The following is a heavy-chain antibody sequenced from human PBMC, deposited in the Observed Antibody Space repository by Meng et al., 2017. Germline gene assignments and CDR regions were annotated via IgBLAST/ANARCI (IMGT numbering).Heavy chain of an antibody. CDR3: ARVVYSSGWSFDY. Sequence: QVAVVVLGGCVVYAGRCLGLSWAASGLTFISYGMHWVRPAPGKGLEWVAVIWYDGSNKYYADSVKGRFTTSRDNSKNTLYLQMNSLRAEDTAVYYCARVVYSSGWSFDYWGQGTLVTVSS. CDR1: GLTFISYG. V-gene: IGHV3-33*01. CDR2: IWYDGSNK. J-gene: IGHJ4*02. D-gene: IGHD6-19*01.